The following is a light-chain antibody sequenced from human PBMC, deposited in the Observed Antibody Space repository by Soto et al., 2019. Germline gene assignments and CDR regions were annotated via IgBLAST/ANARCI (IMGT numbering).Light chain of an antibody. Sequence: ALTQPASVSGSPGQSITISCTGTSSDVGGYNYVSWYQQHPGKAPKLMIYEVSNRPSGVSNRFSGSKSGNTASLTISGLQAEDEADYYCSSYTSSSASYVFGAGTKVTVL. CDR3: SSYTSSSASYV. V-gene: IGLV2-14*01. J-gene: IGLJ1*01. CDR1: SSDVGGYNY. CDR2: EVS.